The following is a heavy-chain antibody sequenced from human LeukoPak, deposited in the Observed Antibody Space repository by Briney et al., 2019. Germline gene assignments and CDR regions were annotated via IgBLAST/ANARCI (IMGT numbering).Heavy chain of an antibody. CDR3: TYFDY. CDR2: IFSGGNT. Sequence: PGGSLRLSCGASGFTVSNHHMSWVRQTPGKGLEWVSVIFSGGNTYYTDSVKGRFTISRDNSKNTLYLQMNSLRAEDTAVYYCTYFDYWGQGTLVTVSS. V-gene: IGHV3-53*01. CDR1: GFTVSNHH. J-gene: IGHJ4*02.